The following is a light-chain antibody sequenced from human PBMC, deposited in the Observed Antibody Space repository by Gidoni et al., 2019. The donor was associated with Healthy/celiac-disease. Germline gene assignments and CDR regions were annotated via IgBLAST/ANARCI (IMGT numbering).Light chain of an antibody. CDR2: LGS. CDR1: QCLLHSNGYNY. Sequence: DIVMTQSPLSLPVTPGEPASISCRSSQCLLHSNGYNYLDWYLQKAGQSPQLLIYLGSNRASGVPDRFSGSGSGTDFTLKISRVEAEDVGVYYCMQALQTPLTFGGGTKVEIK. J-gene: IGKJ4*01. CDR3: MQALQTPLT. V-gene: IGKV2-28*01.